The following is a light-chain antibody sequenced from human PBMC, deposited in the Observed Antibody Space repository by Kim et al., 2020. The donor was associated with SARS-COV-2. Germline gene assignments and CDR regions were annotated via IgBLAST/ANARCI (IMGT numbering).Light chain of an antibody. CDR1: QSISSW. CDR2: KAS. Sequence: STLSASVGDRVTITCRASQSISSWLAWYQQKPGKAPKLLIYKASSLESGVPSRFSGSGSGTEFTLTISSLQPDDFATYYCKQSWTFGQGTKVDIK. V-gene: IGKV1-5*03. J-gene: IGKJ1*01. CDR3: KQSWT.